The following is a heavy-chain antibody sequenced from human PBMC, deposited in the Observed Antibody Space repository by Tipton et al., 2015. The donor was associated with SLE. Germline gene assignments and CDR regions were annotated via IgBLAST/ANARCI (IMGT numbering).Heavy chain of an antibody. V-gene: IGHV4-39*07. CDR2: IYSSGNT. CDR1: GDSISSSSYY. Sequence: GLVKPSETLSLTCTVSGDSISSSSYYWGWIRQPPGKGLEWIGSIYSSGNTYYNPSLKSRVTISIDKSKNQFSLKLTSVTAADTAVYHCTRVPRYNWNYIADWGQGTLVSVSS. J-gene: IGHJ4*02. CDR3: TRVPRYNWNYIAD. D-gene: IGHD1-7*01.